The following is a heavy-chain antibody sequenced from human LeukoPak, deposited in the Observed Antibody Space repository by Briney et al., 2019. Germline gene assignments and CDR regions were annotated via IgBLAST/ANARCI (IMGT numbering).Heavy chain of an antibody. J-gene: IGHJ4*02. CDR3: ATDQVAVAGKV. D-gene: IGHD6-19*01. Sequence: VKISCKVSGYTFTDYYMHSVQHAPGEGLEWMGLVDPEDGETIYAEKFQGRVTITAYTSTDTAYMELSSLRSEDTAVYYCATDQVAVAGKVWGQGTLVTVSS. CDR1: GYTFTDYY. V-gene: IGHV1-69-2*01. CDR2: VDPEDGET.